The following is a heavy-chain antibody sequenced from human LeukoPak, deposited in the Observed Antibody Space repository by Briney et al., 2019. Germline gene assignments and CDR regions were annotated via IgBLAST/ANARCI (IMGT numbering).Heavy chain of an antibody. CDR3: ARRFGMATTGYYFDY. D-gene: IGHD5-24*01. CDR1: GGTFSSYA. V-gene: IGHV1-69*05. J-gene: IGHJ4*02. CDR2: IIPIFGTA. Sequence: GSSVKVSCKASGGTFSSYAISWLRQAPGQGLEWMGGIIPIFGTANYAQKFQGRVTITTDESTSTAYMELSSLRSEDTAVYYCARRFGMATTGYYFDYWGQGTMVTVSS.